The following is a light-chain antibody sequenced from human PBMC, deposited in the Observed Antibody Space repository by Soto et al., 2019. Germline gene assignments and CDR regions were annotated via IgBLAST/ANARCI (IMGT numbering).Light chain of an antibody. J-gene: IGKJ1*01. V-gene: IGKV1-5*01. CDR2: DAS. CDR1: QNINKW. Sequence: DIQMTQSPSTLSASVGDRVVITCRASQNINKWLAWYQQKPGKAPKFLIYDASTLETGVPSRFSGSGSGTEFTLTISSLQPDDFATFYCQQYDTFPRTFGQGTKADIK. CDR3: QQYDTFPRT.